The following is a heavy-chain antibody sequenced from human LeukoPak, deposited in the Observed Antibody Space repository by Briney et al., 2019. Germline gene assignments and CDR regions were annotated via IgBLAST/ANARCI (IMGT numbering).Heavy chain of an antibody. V-gene: IGHV4-59*01. CDR1: GGSISSYY. D-gene: IGHD2-15*01. Sequence: PSETLSLTCTVSGGSISSYYRSWIRQPPGKGLEWIGYIYYSGSTNYNPSLKSLVTISVDTSKNQFSLKLSSVTAADTAVYYCASRYCSGGSCPFDYWGQGTLVTVSS. CDR2: IYYSGST. CDR3: ASRYCSGGSCPFDY. J-gene: IGHJ4*02.